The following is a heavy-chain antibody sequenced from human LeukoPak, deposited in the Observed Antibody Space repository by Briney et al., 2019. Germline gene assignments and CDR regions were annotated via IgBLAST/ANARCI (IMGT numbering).Heavy chain of an antibody. V-gene: IGHV1-18*01. CDR2: ISAYNGNT. CDR3: ARASEPWYYHDSSRIDY. D-gene: IGHD3-22*01. J-gene: IGHJ4*02. Sequence: ASVKVSCKASGYTFTSYGISWVRQAPGQGLEWMGWISAYNGNTNYAQKLQGRVTMTTDTSTSTAYMELRSLRSDDTAVYYCARASEPWYYHDSSRIDYWGQGTLVTVSS. CDR1: GYTFTSYG.